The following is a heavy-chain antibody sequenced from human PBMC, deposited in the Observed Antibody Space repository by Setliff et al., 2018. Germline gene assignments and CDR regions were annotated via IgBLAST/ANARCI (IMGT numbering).Heavy chain of an antibody. CDR3: ARGGYYYDSSGYYDFDY. CDR2: MYDSGRT. CDR1: GGTFTYYY. D-gene: IGHD3-22*01. J-gene: IGHJ4*02. V-gene: IGHV4-59*12. Sequence: SETLSLTCAASGGTFTYYYWTWIRQPPGKGLEWIGYMYDSGRTNYNPSLKSRVTISTGTSKNQFSLKLSSVTAADTAVYYCARGGYYYDSSGYYDFDYWGQGTLVTVSS.